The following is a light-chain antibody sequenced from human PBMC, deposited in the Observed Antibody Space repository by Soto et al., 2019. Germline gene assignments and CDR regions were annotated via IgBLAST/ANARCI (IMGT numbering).Light chain of an antibody. CDR1: QSVSSSY. V-gene: IGKV3-20*01. CDR3: QQYGRSPWT. Sequence: EIVFTQSPATLSLSPWERATLSCRSSQSVSSSYLAWYQQKPGQAPRLLIYGASSRATGIPDRFSASGSGTDFTLTISSLEPEDFAVYYCQQYGRSPWTFGQGTKVDIK. J-gene: IGKJ1*01. CDR2: GAS.